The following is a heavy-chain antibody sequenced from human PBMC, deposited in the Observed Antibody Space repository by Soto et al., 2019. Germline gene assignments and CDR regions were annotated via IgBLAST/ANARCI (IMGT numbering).Heavy chain of an antibody. Sequence: PGGSLTLSCAASGFTISSYWMSWVRQAPGKGLEWVANIKQDGSEKYYVDSVKGRFTISRDNAKNSLYLQMNSLRAEDTAVYYCASGDYGDTYFDYWGQGTLVTVSS. CDR1: GFTISSYW. V-gene: IGHV3-7*01. D-gene: IGHD4-17*01. CDR3: ASGDYGDTYFDY. CDR2: IKQDGSEK. J-gene: IGHJ4*02.